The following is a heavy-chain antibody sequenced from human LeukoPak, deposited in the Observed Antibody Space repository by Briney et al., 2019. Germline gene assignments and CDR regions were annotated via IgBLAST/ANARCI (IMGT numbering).Heavy chain of an antibody. Sequence: GGSLRLSCAASGFTFNNYGMSWVRQAPGKGLEWVSSISGNAVGTYYADSVKGRFTISRDNSKNTLYMQMNSLRVEDTAVYYCAQYGTVVAGKGLPDWWGQGTLVTVSS. CDR1: GFTFNNYG. V-gene: IGHV3-23*01. CDR3: AQYGTVVAGKGLPDW. J-gene: IGHJ4*02. D-gene: IGHD6-19*01. CDR2: ISGNAVGT.